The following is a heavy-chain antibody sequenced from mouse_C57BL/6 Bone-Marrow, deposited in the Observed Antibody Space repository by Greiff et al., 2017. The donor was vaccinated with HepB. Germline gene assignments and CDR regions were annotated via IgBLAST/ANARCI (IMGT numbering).Heavy chain of an antibody. Sequence: VQLQQPGAELVRPGSSVKLSCKASGYTFTSYWMHWVKQRPIQGLEWIGNIDPSDSETHYNQKFKDKATLTVDKSSSTAYMQLSSLTSEDSAVYYSARSKFSTGTGYFDVWGTGTTVTVSS. CDR2: IDPSDSET. D-gene: IGHD4-1*02. V-gene: IGHV1-52*01. CDR1: GYTFTSYW. CDR3: ARSKFSTGTGYFDV. J-gene: IGHJ1*03.